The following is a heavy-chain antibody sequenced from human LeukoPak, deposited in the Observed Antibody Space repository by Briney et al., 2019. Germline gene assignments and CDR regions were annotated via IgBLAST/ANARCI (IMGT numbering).Heavy chain of an antibody. Sequence: SETLSLTCTVSGGSISSYYWSWIRQPAGKGLEWIGRIYTSGSTNYNPSLKSRVTMSVDTSKNQFSLKLSSVTAADTAVYYCAREDIVVVPAAMVTYYYYYYMDVWGKGTTVTISS. CDR3: AREDIVVVPAAMVTYYYYYYMDV. D-gene: IGHD2-2*01. J-gene: IGHJ6*03. CDR2: IYTSGST. V-gene: IGHV4-4*07. CDR1: GGSISSYY.